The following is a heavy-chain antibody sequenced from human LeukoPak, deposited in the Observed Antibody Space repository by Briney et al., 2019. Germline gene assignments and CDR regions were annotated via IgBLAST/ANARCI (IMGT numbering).Heavy chain of an antibody. CDR3: AKVVVQLWVRGAFDS. Sequence: GGFLRLSCAASGFTFSSYAMSWVRQAPGKGLEWVSAVSGSDGSTYYADSVKGRFTISRDNSKNTLFLQMNSLRAEDTAVYYCAKVVVQLWVRGAFDSWGQGTLVTVSS. J-gene: IGHJ4*02. CDR2: VSGSDGST. V-gene: IGHV3-23*01. CDR1: GFTFSSYA. D-gene: IGHD5-18*01.